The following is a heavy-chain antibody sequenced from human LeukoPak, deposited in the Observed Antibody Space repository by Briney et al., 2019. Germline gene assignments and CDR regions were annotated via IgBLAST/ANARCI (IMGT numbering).Heavy chain of an antibody. V-gene: IGHV3-74*01. CDR3: AGESSSGWYDAFDI. Sequence: GGSLRLSCAASGFTFSSYWMHWVRQAPGKGLVWVSRINSDGSSTTYADSVKGRFTISRDNAKNTVYLQMNSLRAEDTAVYYCAGESSSGWYDAFDIWGQGTMDTVSS. D-gene: IGHD6-19*01. CDR1: GFTFSSYW. CDR2: INSDGSST. J-gene: IGHJ3*02.